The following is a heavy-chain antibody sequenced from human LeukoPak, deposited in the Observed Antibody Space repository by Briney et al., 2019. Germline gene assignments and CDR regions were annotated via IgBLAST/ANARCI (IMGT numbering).Heavy chain of an antibody. CDR1: GYSISSGYY. J-gene: IGHJ5*02. CDR2: IYRSGST. CDR3: ARRGSGWFRVTFDP. D-gene: IGHD6-19*01. Sequence: PSETLSLTCTVSGYSISSGYYWVWIRRPPGKGLEWIGSIYRSGSTNYNPSLKSRVTISVDTSKNQFSLKLSSVTAADTAVYYCARRGSGWFRVTFDPWGQGTLVTVSS. V-gene: IGHV4-38-2*02.